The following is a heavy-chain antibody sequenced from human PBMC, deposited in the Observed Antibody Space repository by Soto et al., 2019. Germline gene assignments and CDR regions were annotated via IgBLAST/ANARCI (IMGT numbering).Heavy chain of an antibody. Sequence: AASVQVSCKASGYTFTGYYMHWVRQAPGQGLEWMGWINPNSGGTNNAQKFQGRVTMTRDTSISTAYMELSRLRSDDTAVYYCARGHYYXSSGYRPNYYYYYGMDVWGQGTTVTVSS. J-gene: IGHJ6*02. D-gene: IGHD3-22*01. CDR3: ARGHYYXSSGYRPNYYYYYGMDV. CDR1: GYTFTGYY. V-gene: IGHV1-2*02. CDR2: INPNSGGT.